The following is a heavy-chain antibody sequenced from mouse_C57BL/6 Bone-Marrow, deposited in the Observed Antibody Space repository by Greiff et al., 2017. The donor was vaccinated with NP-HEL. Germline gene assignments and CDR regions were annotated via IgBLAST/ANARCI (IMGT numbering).Heavy chain of an antibody. CDR3: AREGHYYYGSSFAY. CDR2: VYPRSGNT. J-gene: IGHJ3*01. V-gene: IGHV1-81*01. D-gene: IGHD1-1*01. Sequence: VQLQESGAELARPGASVKLSCKASGYTFTSYGISWVKQRTGQGLEWIGEVYPRSGNTYYNEKFKGKATLTADKSSSTAYMELRSLTSEDSAVYFCAREGHYYYGSSFAYWGQGTLVTVSA. CDR1: GYTFTSYG.